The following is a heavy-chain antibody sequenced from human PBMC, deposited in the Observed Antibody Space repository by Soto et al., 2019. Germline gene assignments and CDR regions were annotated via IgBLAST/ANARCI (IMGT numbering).Heavy chain of an antibody. CDR2: FHPEEGKT. J-gene: IGHJ4*02. CDR3: ATDALGVTYVRYVDC. CDR1: GFTVSELS. Sequence: GASVKVSCKVSGFTVSELSIHWVRQTPGEGLEWMGNFHPEEGKTFYAQKFQGRVTMTADTSKDTAYMELSSLTSEDTAVYYCATDALGVTYVRYVDCWGQGTPVPSPQ. D-gene: IGHD1-26*01. V-gene: IGHV1-24*01.